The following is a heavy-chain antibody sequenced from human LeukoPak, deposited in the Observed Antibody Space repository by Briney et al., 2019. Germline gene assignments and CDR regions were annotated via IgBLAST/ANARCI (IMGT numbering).Heavy chain of an antibody. V-gene: IGHV4-38-2*02. CDR3: ERDYLYYGSGSLGY. Sequence: PSETLSLTCTISNYSMTSGFYWTWIRQAPGKGLEWIGSFYHSGSTHYNPSLESRVTISADTSKNQFSLKLSSVTAADTAVYYCERDYLYYGSGSLGYWGPGILVTVSS. D-gene: IGHD3-10*01. CDR2: FYHSGST. J-gene: IGHJ4*02. CDR1: NYSMTSGFY.